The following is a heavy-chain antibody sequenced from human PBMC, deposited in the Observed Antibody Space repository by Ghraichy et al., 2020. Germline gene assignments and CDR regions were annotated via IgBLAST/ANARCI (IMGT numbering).Heavy chain of an antibody. V-gene: IGHV2-5*02. CDR2: IYWDDDK. CDR1: LSSTVG. J-gene: IGHJ3*02. CDR3: AHTTVGATRNDPFDI. D-gene: IGHD1-26*01. Sequence: GPTLVKPTQTLTLTCAISLSSTVGVGWIRQPPGKALEWLALIYWDDDKRYSPSLKSRLTVTKDTSKDQVVLTMTNMDPLDTATYYCAHTTVGATRNDPFDIWHQGTLVTVSS.